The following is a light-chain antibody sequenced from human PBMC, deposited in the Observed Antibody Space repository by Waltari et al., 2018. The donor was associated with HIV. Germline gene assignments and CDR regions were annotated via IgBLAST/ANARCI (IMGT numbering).Light chain of an antibody. J-gene: IGKJ1*01. CDR3: QQANSFPWT. V-gene: IGKV1-12*01. CDR2: ATS. Sequence: DIQMTQFPSFVSASVGDRVTITCRASQLINSWLTWYQQKPGKAPELLIYATSSLQSGVPSQFSGSGSGTNFTLTINSLQTEDFATYFCQQANSFPWTFGQVTKLELK. CDR1: QLINSW.